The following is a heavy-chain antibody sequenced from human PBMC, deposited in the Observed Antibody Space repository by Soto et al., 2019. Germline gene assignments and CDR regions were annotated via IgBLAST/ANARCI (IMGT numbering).Heavy chain of an antibody. V-gene: IGHV4-59*01. CDR1: GGSISSYY. D-gene: IGHD3-16*01. CDR3: AGEGGGYFDY. J-gene: IGHJ4*02. Sequence: SETLSLTCTVSGGSISSYYWSWIRQPPGKGLEWIGYIYYSGSTNYNPSLKSRVTISVDTSKNQFSLKLSSVTAADTAVYYCAGEGGGYFDYWGQGSLVTVSS. CDR2: IYYSGST.